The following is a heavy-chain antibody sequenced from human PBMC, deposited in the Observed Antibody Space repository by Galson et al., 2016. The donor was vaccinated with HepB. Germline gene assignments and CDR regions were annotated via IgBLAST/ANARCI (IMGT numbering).Heavy chain of an antibody. CDR1: GYIFTSYW. CDR2: IDPSDSYV. J-gene: IGHJ6*03. Sequence: QSGAEVKKPGESLKISCKTSGYIFTSYWIDWVRQMPGKGLEWLGRIDPSDSYVNYGPSFRGHVTLSVEKSISTAYLQWSSLKAPDTAIYYCARGKSTSGWGGYFYMDVWGKGTTVTGSS. CDR3: ARGKSTSGWGGYFYMDV. V-gene: IGHV5-10-1*01. D-gene: IGHD3-22*01.